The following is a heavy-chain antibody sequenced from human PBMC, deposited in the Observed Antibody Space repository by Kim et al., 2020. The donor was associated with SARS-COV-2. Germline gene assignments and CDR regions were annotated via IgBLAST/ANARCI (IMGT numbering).Heavy chain of an antibody. V-gene: IGHV3-11*05. D-gene: IGHD6-19*01. J-gene: IGHJ3*02. Sequence: GGSLRLSCAASGFTFSDYYMSWIRQAPGKGLEWVSYISSSSSYTNYADSVKGRFTISRDNAKNSLYLQMNSLRAEDTAVYYCARGRQTDGQWLAQPLYAFDIWGQGTMVTVSS. CDR2: ISSSSSYT. CDR3: ARGRQTDGQWLAQPLYAFDI. CDR1: GFTFSDYY.